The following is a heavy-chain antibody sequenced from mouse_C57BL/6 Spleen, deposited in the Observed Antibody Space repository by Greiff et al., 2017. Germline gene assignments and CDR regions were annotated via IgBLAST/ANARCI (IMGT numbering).Heavy chain of an antibody. D-gene: IGHD1-1*02. CDR1: GYTFTSYW. CDR2: IYPGSGST. J-gene: IGHJ2*01. V-gene: IGHV1-55*01. CDR3: AGGGTFDY. Sequence: QVQLQQPGAELVKPGASVKMSCKASGYTFTSYWITWVKQSPGQGLEWIGDIYPGSGSTNYNEKFKCKATLTVDTSSSTVYMQISRLTSEDTAVYYCAGGGTFDYWGQGTTLTVSS.